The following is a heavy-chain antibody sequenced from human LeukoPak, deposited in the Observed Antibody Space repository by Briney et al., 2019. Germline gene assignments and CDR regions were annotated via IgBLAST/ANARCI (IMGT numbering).Heavy chain of an antibody. CDR2: NSGSGDAT. V-gene: IGHV3-23*01. CDR3: AKSQEDDSSGYHYSDFDY. CDR1: GFTFSTYA. D-gene: IGHD3-22*01. J-gene: IGHJ4*02. Sequence: PGGSLRLSCAASGFTFSTYAMSWVRQAPGKGLEWVSANSGSGDATYYADSVKGRFTISRDKSKNTLYLQMNSLRVEDTALYYCAKSQEDDSSGYHYSDFDYCGQGTLVTVSS.